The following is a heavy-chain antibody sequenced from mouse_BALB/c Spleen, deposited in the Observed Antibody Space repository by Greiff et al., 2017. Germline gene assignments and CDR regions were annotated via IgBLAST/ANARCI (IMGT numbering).Heavy chain of an antibody. CDR3: ARDGLRLRGGFAY. V-gene: IGHV1-77*01. CDR1: GYTFTDYV. CDR2: IYPGSGST. J-gene: IGHJ3*01. Sequence: VHLVESGPELVKPGASVKMSCKASGYTFTDYVISWVKQRTGQGLEWIGEIYPGSGSTYYNEKFKGKATLTADKSSNTAYMQLSSLTSEDSAVYFCARDGLRLRGGFAYWGQGTLVTVSA. D-gene: IGHD1-2*01.